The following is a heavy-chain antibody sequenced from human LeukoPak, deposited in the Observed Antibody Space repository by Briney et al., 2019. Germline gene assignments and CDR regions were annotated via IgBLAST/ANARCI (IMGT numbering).Heavy chain of an antibody. CDR1: GGSISSYY. D-gene: IGHD5-18*01. J-gene: IGHJ4*02. CDR3: ASGIQLWLYGY. V-gene: IGHV4-59*08. CDR2: IYYSGST. Sequence: PSETLSLTCTVSGGSISSYYWSWIRQPPGKGLEWIGYIYYSGSTNYNPSLKSRVTISVDTSKNQFFLKLSSVTAADTAVYYCASGIQLWLYGYWGQGTLVTVSS.